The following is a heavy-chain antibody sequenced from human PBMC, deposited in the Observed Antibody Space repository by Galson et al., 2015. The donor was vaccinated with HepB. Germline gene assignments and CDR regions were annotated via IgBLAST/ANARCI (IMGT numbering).Heavy chain of an antibody. CDR2: ISAYNGNT. J-gene: IGHJ3*02. V-gene: IGHV1-18*04. Sequence: SVKVSCKASGYTFTSYGISWVRQAPGQGLEWMGWISAYNGNTNYAQKLQGRVTMTTDTSTSTAYMELSSLRSEDTAVYYCARVPTMGEFLAHGVAFDIWGQGTMVTVSS. CDR1: GYTFTSYG. CDR3: ARVPTMGEFLAHGVAFDI. D-gene: IGHD3-3*01.